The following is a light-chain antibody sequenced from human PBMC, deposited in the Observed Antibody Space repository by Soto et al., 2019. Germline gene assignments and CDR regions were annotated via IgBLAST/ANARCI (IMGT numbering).Light chain of an antibody. CDR2: AAS. CDR1: QDIAIY. J-gene: IGKJ1*01. Sequence: DIQLTQSPSLLSASVGDRVTITCRASQDIAIYLAWYQQKPGEAPKLLIYAASTLYGGVPSRFSGSGSGTDFALTITSLQAEDFATYYCQHYNSYSEAFGQGTKVDIK. V-gene: IGKV1-9*01. CDR3: QHYNSYSEA.